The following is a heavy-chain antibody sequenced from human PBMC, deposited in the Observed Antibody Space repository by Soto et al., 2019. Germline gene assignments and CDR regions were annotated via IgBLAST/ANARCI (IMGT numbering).Heavy chain of an antibody. J-gene: IGHJ5*02. CDR3: AKSAMVRGGGWFDP. V-gene: IGHV3-23*01. CDR1: RFTFSTYA. Sequence: EVQLLESGGGLVQPGGSLRLSCAASRFTFSTYAMGWVRQAPGKGLEWVSDISGSGGNTYYADSVKGRFTISRDNSKNTLYLQMNSLRAEDTAVYYCAKSAMVRGGGWFDPWGQGTLVTVSS. CDR2: ISGSGGNT. D-gene: IGHD3-10*01.